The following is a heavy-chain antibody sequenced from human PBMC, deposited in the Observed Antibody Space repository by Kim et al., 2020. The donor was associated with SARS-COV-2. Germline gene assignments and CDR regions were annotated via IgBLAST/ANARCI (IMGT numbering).Heavy chain of an antibody. J-gene: IGHJ4*02. CDR3: ARVTVTAGWDFDY. V-gene: IGHV3-30*01. D-gene: IGHD4-17*01. Sequence: YADSVKGRFTISRDNSKNTLYLQMNSLRAEDTAVYYCARVTVTAGWDFDYWGQGTLVTVSS.